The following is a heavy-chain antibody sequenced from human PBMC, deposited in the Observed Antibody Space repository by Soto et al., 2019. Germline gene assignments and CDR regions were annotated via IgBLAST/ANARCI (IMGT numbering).Heavy chain of an antibody. J-gene: IGHJ6*02. D-gene: IGHD6-6*01. CDR2: IIPIFGTA. V-gene: IGHV1-69*13. CDR3: ARTGELIADSPHYYYGMDV. CDR1: GGTFSSYA. Sequence: SVKVSCKASGGTFSSYAISWVRQAPGQGLEWMGGIIPIFGTANYAQKFQGRVTITADESTSTAYMELSSLRSEDTAVYYCARTGELIADSPHYYYGMDVWGQGTTVTVSS.